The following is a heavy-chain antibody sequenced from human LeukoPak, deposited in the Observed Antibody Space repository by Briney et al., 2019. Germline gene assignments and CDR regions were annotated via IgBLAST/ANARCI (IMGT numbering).Heavy chain of an antibody. CDR1: GFAFNSYA. Sequence: GGSLRLSCAASGFAFNSYAMSWVRQAPGKGLEWVAVISYDGSNKYYADSVKGRFTISRDNSKNTLYLQMNSLRAEDTAVYYCARVGTTTLAYYWGQGTLVTVSS. V-gene: IGHV3-30-3*01. CDR2: ISYDGSNK. CDR3: ARVGTTTLAYY. D-gene: IGHD1-26*01. J-gene: IGHJ4*02.